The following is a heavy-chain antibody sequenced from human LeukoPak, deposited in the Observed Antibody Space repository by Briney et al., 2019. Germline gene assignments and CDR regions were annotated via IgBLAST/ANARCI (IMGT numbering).Heavy chain of an antibody. CDR2: TRNKANSYTT. D-gene: IGHD5-12*01. V-gene: IGHV3-72*01. CDR3: ARGSYSGYDSGFDY. Sequence: GGSLRLSCAASGFTFSDHYMDWVRQAPGKGREWVGRTRNKANSYTTEYAASVKGRFTISRDDSKNSLYLQMNSLKTEDTAVYYCARGSYSGYDSGFDYWGQGTQVTVSS. J-gene: IGHJ4*02. CDR1: GFTFSDHY.